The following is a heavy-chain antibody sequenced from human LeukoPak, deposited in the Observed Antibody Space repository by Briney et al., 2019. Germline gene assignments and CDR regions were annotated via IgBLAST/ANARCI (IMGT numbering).Heavy chain of an antibody. J-gene: IGHJ4*02. Sequence: ASVTVSFKASAYTFTDYYAHWVRQAPGQGLEWMGRINPSSGDTNYAQNFQGRVTMTRDTSISTAYMELSRLRSDDTAVYYCATTSGYFYYWGQGTLVTVSS. V-gene: IGHV1-2*06. CDR1: AYTFTDYY. CDR2: INPSSGDT. CDR3: ATTSGYFYY. D-gene: IGHD1-26*01.